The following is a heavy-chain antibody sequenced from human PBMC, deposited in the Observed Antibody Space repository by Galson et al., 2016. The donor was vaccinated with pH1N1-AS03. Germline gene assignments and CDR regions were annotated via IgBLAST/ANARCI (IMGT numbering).Heavy chain of an antibody. CDR2: ISGADLST. D-gene: IGHD1-26*01. V-gene: IGHV3-23*01. Sequence: SLRLSCAASGFTFSRHCMTWVRQAPGKGLEWVSSISGADLSTYYADSVKGRFTISRDSSKNTLYLQMNSLRPEDTAMYYCARDYIVGATRGAGTFDVGGHGTMVTVSS. CDR1: GFTFSRHC. J-gene: IGHJ3*01. CDR3: ARDYIVGATRGAGTFDV.